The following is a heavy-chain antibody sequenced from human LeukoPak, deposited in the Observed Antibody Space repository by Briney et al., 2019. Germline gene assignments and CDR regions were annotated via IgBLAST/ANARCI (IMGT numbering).Heavy chain of an antibody. J-gene: IGHJ4*02. Sequence: SETLSPTCAVSDGSINTYYWTWIRQPPGEGLEWIGYIHFDGSTNYNPSLKSRVTMSLDTSKKQFSLRLTSVTAADTAVYYCARGSAVTPYYFDYWGQGTLVTVSS. V-gene: IGHV4-59*01. CDR3: ARGSAVTPYYFDY. CDR2: IHFDGST. CDR1: DGSINTYY. D-gene: IGHD4-17*01.